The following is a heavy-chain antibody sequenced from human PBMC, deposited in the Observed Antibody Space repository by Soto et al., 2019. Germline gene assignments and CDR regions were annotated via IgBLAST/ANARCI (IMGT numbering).Heavy chain of an antibody. V-gene: IGHV1-8*01. CDR2: MNPNSGNT. CDR1: GYTFTSYD. J-gene: IGHJ6*02. CDR3: ARVGYSYGFPYYYYGMDV. D-gene: IGHD5-18*01. Sequence: QVQLVQSGAEVKKPGASVTVSCKASGYTFTSYDINWVRQATGQGLERMGWMNPNSGNTGSAQKFQDRITKTRNTSISTAYMELRSLRSEDTAVYYCARVGYSYGFPYYYYGMDVWGQGTTVTVSS.